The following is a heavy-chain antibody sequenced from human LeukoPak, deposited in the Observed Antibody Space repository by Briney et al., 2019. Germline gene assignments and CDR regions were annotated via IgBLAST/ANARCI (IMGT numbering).Heavy chain of an antibody. V-gene: IGHV4-61*02. CDR2: IYTSGST. D-gene: IGHD3-22*01. CDR3: ARALSTATYSSGYYLAFDI. Sequence: SQTLSLTCTVSGVSISSGSYYWRWVRQPAGKGLEWIGRIYTSGSTNYNPSLKSRVTISVDTSKNQFSLKLSSVTAADTAVYYCARALSTATYSSGYYLAFDIWGQGTMVTVSS. J-gene: IGHJ3*02. CDR1: GVSISSGSYY.